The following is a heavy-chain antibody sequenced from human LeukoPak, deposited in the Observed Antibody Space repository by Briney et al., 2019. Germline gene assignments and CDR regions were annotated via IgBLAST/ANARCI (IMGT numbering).Heavy chain of an antibody. CDR3: AGLGYGANFIHY. CDR1: GYTYTNYG. V-gene: IGHV1-18*01. J-gene: IGHJ4*02. D-gene: IGHD4-23*01. CDR2: ISPHNGNT. Sequence: ASAKVSCKASGYTYTNYGISWVPQAPGQGLEWMGWISPHNGNTHYAQKFQGRVTMTTNTSTSTVYMELRSLRSDDTAVYYCAGLGYGANFIHYWGQGTLVTVSS.